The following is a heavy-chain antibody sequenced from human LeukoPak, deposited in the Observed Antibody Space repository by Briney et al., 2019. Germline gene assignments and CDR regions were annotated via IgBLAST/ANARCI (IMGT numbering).Heavy chain of an antibody. D-gene: IGHD5-12*01. V-gene: IGHV4-39*01. CDR2: IYYSGST. J-gene: IGHJ4*02. CDR1: GGSISSSSYY. Sequence: PSETLSLTCTVSGGSISSSSYYWGWIRQPPGKGLEWIGSIYYSGSTYYNPSLKSRVTISVDTSKNQFSLKLSSVTAADTAVYYCARRSVESQRNDYGLFDYWGQGTLVTVSS. CDR3: ARRSVESQRNDYGLFDY.